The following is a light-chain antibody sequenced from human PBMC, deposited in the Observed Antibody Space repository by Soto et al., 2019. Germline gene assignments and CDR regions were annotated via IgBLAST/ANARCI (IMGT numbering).Light chain of an antibody. CDR3: EQYRSYWT. Sequence: DIQMTQSPSTLSAFVGDRVTITCRASQSISYWLAWYQQKPGKAPKVLIYKASSLDSGVPSRFSGSESGLEFTLTISSLQPDDAATYYCEQYRSYWTFGKGNKVEIK. J-gene: IGKJ1*01. V-gene: IGKV1-5*03. CDR1: QSISYW. CDR2: KAS.